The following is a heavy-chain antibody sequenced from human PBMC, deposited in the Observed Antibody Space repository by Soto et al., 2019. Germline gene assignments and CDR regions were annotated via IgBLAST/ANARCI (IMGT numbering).Heavy chain of an antibody. D-gene: IGHD3-9*01. V-gene: IGHV3-30*18. J-gene: IGHJ4*02. Sequence: GGSLRLSCAASGFTFSSYGMHWVRQAPGKGLEWVAVISYDGSNKYYADSVKGRFTISRDNSKNTLYLQMNSLRAEDTAVYYCAKSSYYDILTGRSGYFDYWGQGTLVTVSS. CDR3: AKSSYYDILTGRSGYFDY. CDR2: ISYDGSNK. CDR1: GFTFSSYG.